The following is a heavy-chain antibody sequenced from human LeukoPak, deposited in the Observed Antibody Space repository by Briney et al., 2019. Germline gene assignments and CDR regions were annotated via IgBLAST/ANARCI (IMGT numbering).Heavy chain of an antibody. CDR2: IYYSGST. V-gene: IGHV4-59*11. D-gene: IGHD5-24*01. CDR3: ARVLYPDRSRDGYNLGY. CDR1: GGSISSHY. J-gene: IGHJ4*02. Sequence: PSETLSLTCTVSGGSISSHYWSWIRQPPGKGLEWIGYIYYSGSTNYNPSLKSRVTITVDTSKNQFSLKLSSVTAADTAVYYCARVLYPDRSRDGYNLGYLGQGTLVTVSS.